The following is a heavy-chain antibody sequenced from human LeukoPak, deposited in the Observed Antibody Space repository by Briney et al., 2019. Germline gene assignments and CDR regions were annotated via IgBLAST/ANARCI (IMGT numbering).Heavy chain of an antibody. CDR2: IYYSGST. CDR3: ARDHYYGSGSYREQLDY. J-gene: IGHJ4*02. V-gene: IGHV4-39*07. Sequence: SETLSLTCTVSGGSISSDIYYWTWIRQPAGKGLEWIGSIYYSGSTYYNPPLKSRVTISVDTSKNQFSLELSSVTAADTAVYYCARDHYYGSGSYREQLDYWGQGTLVTVSS. D-gene: IGHD3-10*01. CDR1: GGSISSDIYY.